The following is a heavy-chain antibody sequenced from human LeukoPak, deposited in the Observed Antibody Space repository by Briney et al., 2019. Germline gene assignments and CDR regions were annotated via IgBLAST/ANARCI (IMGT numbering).Heavy chain of an antibody. CDR3: ARDRTAMATYYYYGMDV. CDR2: ISYDGSNK. J-gene: IGHJ6*02. D-gene: IGHD5-18*01. V-gene: IGHV3-30-3*01. Sequence: PGRSLRLSCAASGFTFSSYAMHWVRQAPGKGLEWVAVISYDGSNKYYADSVKGRFTISRDNSKNTLYLQMNSLRAEDTAVYYCARDRTAMATYYYYGMDVWGQGTTVTVSS. CDR1: GFTFSSYA.